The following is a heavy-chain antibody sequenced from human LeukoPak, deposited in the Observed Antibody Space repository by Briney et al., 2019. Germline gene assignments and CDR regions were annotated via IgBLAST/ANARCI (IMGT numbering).Heavy chain of an antibody. D-gene: IGHD3/OR15-3a*01. J-gene: IGHJ4*02. CDR2: IIPILGIA. Sequence: SVKVSCKASGGTFSSYAISWVRQAPGQGLEWMGRIIPILGIANYAQKFQGRVTITADKSTSTACMELSSLRSEDTAVYYCAVGGLEGGFDYWGQGTLVTVSS. CDR3: AVGGLEGGFDY. V-gene: IGHV1-69*04. CDR1: GGTFSSYA.